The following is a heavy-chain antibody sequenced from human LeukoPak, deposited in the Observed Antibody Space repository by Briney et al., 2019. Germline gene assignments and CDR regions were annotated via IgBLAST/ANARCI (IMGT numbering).Heavy chain of an antibody. CDR2: IIPIFGTP. CDR1: VGSFSNYA. D-gene: IGHD3-22*01. CDR3: ARRTHPPVSPGPFAI. Sequence: ASVKVSCKASVGSFSNYAISWVRQAPGQGLEWMGGIIPIFGTPNNAQKFLDRVTITADESTSTAYMELRSLSSEDTAVYYCARRTHPPVSPGPFAIWGQGTLVTVSS. V-gene: IGHV1-69*13. J-gene: IGHJ3*02.